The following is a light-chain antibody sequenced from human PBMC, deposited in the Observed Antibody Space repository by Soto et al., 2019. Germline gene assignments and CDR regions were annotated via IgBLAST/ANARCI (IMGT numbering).Light chain of an antibody. V-gene: IGKV3-11*01. J-gene: IGKJ5*01. CDR3: QQRSNWPPAIT. CDR1: QSVSSY. Sequence: EIVWTESAATLSLSPGERATLSCRASQSVSSYLAWYQQKPGQAPRLLIYXASNRATGIPARFSGSVSGTDFTRTISSLEPEEFAGYYCQQRSNWPPAITFGQGTRLEIK. CDR2: XAS.